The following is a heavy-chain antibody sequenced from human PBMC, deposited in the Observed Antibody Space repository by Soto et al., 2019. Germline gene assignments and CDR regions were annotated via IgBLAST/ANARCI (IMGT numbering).Heavy chain of an antibody. CDR3: AKDPGEWATRCWYFDL. D-gene: IGHD5-12*01. V-gene: IGHV3-23*01. J-gene: IGHJ2*01. CDR1: GFTFSSYA. CDR2: ISGSGGST. Sequence: EVQLLESGGGLVQPGGSLRLSCAASGFTFSSYAMSWVRQAPGKGLEWVSAISGSGGSTYYADSVKGRFTISRDNSKNTLYLQMNSLRAEDTAVYYCAKDPGEWATRCWYFDLWGRGTLVTVSS.